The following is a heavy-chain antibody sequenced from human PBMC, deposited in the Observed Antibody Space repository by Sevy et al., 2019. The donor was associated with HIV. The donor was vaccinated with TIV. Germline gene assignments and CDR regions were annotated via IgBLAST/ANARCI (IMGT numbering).Heavy chain of an antibody. Sequence: GGSLRLSCAASGFALSNYYASPWVRQAPARGLKWVALISYNGSDKYYPDSGKGRFTISRDNFKNTLYLQMNSLTTEDTAVYYCARPRANYVDHYFFYAMDVWGQGTTVTVSS. CDR3: ARPRANYVDHYFFYAMDV. J-gene: IGHJ6*02. V-gene: IGHV3-30-3*01. D-gene: IGHD4-17*01. CDR1: GFALSNYYA. CDR2: ISYNGSDK.